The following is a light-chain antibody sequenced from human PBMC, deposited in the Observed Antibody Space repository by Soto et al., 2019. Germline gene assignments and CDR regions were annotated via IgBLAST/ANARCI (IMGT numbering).Light chain of an antibody. V-gene: IGLV2-8*01. CDR1: SSDVGGYNY. CDR2: EVS. Sequence: QSALPQPPSASGSPGQSVTISCTGTSSDVGGYNYVSWYQQYPGKAPTLMIYEVSKRPSGVHDRFSGSKSGNTDSLTVYGHQAEDEADYSCSSYGGSNNVLFGGGTELTVL. CDR3: SSYGGSNNVL. J-gene: IGLJ2*01.